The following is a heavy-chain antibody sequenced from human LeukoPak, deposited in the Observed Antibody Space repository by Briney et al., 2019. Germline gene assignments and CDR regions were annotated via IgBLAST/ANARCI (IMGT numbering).Heavy chain of an antibody. CDR3: ARDGVYSSGWYVDY. D-gene: IGHD6-19*01. Sequence: ASVKVSCKASGYTFTGYYMHWVRQAPGQGPEWMGWINPNSGGTNYAQKFQGRVTMTRDTSISTAYMELSRLRSDDTAVYYCARDGVYSSGWYVDYWGQGTLVTVSS. J-gene: IGHJ4*02. CDR2: INPNSGGT. V-gene: IGHV1-2*02. CDR1: GYTFTGYY.